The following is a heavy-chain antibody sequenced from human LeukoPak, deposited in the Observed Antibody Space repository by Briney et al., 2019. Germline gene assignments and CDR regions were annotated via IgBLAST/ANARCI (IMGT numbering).Heavy chain of an antibody. CDR3: ASPYEDSGYSPHFFDY. CDR2: IYYSGST. J-gene: IGHJ4*02. V-gene: IGHV4-39*01. CDR1: GGSISSSSYY. D-gene: IGHD3-22*01. Sequence: SETLSLTCTVSGGSISSSSYYWGWIRQPPGKGLEWIGSIYYSGSTYYNPSLKSRVTISVDTSKNQFSLKLSSVTAADTAVYYCASPYEDSGYSPHFFDYWGQGTLVTVSS.